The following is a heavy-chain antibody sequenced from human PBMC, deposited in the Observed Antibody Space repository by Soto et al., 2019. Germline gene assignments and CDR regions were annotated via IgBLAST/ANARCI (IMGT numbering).Heavy chain of an antibody. V-gene: IGHV3-23*01. CDR3: AKDAVAYNGEWDWFDL. CDR2: IGGSGSSA. D-gene: IGHD3-10*01. J-gene: IGHJ5*02. CDR1: GFTFKNFA. Sequence: EVQLLESGGGLVQPGGSLRLSCAASGFTFKNFAVSWGRQAPGKGMEWVSAIGGSGSSANYADSVKGRFTVSRDDSKSTLYLKMSGLRVDDTALYYCAKDAVAYNGEWDWFDLWGQGTLVTVSS.